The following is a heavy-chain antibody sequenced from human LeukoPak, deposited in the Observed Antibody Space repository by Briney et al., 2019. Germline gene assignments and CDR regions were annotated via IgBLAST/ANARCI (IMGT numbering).Heavy chain of an antibody. CDR3: ASSYYYDSSGYYGMDV. Sequence: GESLQISCKGSGYSFTSYWIGWVRQMPGKGLEWMGIIYPGDSDTRYSPSFQGQVTISADKSISTAYLQWSSLKASDTAMYYCASSYYYDSSGYYGMDVWGQGTTVTVSS. V-gene: IGHV5-51*01. D-gene: IGHD3-22*01. J-gene: IGHJ6*02. CDR1: GYSFTSYW. CDR2: IYPGDSDT.